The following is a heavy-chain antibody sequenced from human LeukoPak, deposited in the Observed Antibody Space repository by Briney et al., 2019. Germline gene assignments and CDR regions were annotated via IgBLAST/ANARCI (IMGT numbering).Heavy chain of an antibody. CDR2: ISGSGGST. V-gene: IGHV3-23*01. Sequence: PGGSLRLSCKASGFTFSGYAMSWVRQAPGKGLEWVSAISGSGGSTYYADSVKGRFTISRDNSKNTLYLQMNSLRGEDTAVYYCASGVLYYYYYYGMDVWGQGTTVTVS. CDR3: ASGVLYYYYYYGMDV. J-gene: IGHJ6*02. CDR1: GFTFSGYA. D-gene: IGHD3-10*01.